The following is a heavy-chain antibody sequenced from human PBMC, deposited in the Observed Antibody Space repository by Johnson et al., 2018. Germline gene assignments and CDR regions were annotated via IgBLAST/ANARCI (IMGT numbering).Heavy chain of an antibody. D-gene: IGHD6-19*01. CDR3: ATDIRGSSGWSQH. CDR1: GGSFSGYY. J-gene: IGHJ1*01. CDR2: INHSGSN. Sequence: QGQLQQWGAGLLKPSETLSLTCAVYGGSFSGYYWTWIRQPPGKGLEWIGEINHSGSNNYNPSPKSRVTITVDMSKNQFSLKLSAVTAADTAVYYCATDIRGSSGWSQHWGQGTLVTVAA. V-gene: IGHV4-34*01.